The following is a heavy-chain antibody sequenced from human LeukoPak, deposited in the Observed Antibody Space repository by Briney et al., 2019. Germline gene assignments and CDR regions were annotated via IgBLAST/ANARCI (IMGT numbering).Heavy chain of an antibody. CDR1: GYTFTSYY. J-gene: IGHJ3*02. CDR2: INPSGGST. D-gene: IGHD5-24*01. CDR3: ARDVEMAPPGDAFDI. V-gene: IGHV1-46*01. Sequence: ASVKVSCKASGYTFTSYYMHWVRQARGQGLEWMGIINPSGGSTSYAQKFQGRVTMTRDTSTSTVYMELSSLRSEDTAVYYCARDVEMAPPGDAFDIWGQGTMVTVSS.